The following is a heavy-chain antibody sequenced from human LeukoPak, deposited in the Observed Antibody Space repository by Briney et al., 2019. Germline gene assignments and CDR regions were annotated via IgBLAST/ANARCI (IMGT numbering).Heavy chain of an antibody. D-gene: IGHD3-10*01. CDR3: ARELGVRGVTGDY. J-gene: IGHJ4*02. Sequence: GGSLRLSCAASGFTFSSYGMHWVRQGPGKGLEWVEVIRYDGNSEYYADSVKGRFTISRDNSKNTLYLQMNSLRAEDTAVYYCARELGVRGVTGDYWGQGTLVTVSS. CDR1: GFTFSSYG. CDR2: IRYDGNSE. V-gene: IGHV3-33*01.